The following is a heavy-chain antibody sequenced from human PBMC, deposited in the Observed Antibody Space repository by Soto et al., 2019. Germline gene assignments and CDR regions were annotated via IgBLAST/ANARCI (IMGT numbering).Heavy chain of an antibody. D-gene: IGHD2-2*01. CDR1: GFTFSSYD. Sequence: EVQLVESGGGLVQPGGSLRLSCAASGFTFSSYDMHWVRQATGKGLEWVSAIGTAGDTYYPGSVKGRFTISRENAKNSLCLQMNSLRAGDTAVYYCAREVFGYASHAFDIWGQGTMVTVSS. V-gene: IGHV3-13*01. CDR2: IGTAGDT. J-gene: IGHJ3*02. CDR3: AREVFGYASHAFDI.